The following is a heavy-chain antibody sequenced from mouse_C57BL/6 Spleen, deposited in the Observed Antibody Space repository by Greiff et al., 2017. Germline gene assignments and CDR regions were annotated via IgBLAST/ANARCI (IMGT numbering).Heavy chain of an antibody. V-gene: IGHV1-82*01. Sequence: VQLQQSGPELVKPGASVKISCKASGYAFSSSWMNWVKQRPGKGLEWIGRIYPGDGDTNYNGKFKGKATLTADKSSSTAYMQLSSLTSEDSAVDFCNKSYYDYDDYFDYWGQGTTLTVSS. CDR2: IYPGDGDT. D-gene: IGHD2-4*01. CDR3: NKSYYDYDDYFDY. CDR1: GYAFSSSW. J-gene: IGHJ2*01.